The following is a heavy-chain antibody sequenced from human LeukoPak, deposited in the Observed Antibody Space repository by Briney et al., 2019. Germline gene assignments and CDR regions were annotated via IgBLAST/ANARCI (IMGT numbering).Heavy chain of an antibody. Sequence: SETLSLTCTVSGDSSGSITSYYWSWIRQPPGKGLEWIGYIYYSGSTNYNPSLKSRVTISVDTSKNHFSLKLTSVTAADTAVYYCARDPRYSYAGMDVWGQGTTVTVSS. CDR1: GDSSGSITSYY. CDR3: ARDPRYSYAGMDV. D-gene: IGHD5-18*01. CDR2: IYYSGST. V-gene: IGHV4-61*03. J-gene: IGHJ6*02.